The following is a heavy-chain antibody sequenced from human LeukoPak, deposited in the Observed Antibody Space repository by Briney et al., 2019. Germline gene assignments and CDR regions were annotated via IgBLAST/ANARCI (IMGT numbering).Heavy chain of an antibody. CDR1: GGSISSSSYY. Sequence: SETLSLTCTVSGGSISSSSYYWSWIRQPAGKGLEWIGRIYTSGSTNYNPSLKSRVTISVDTSKNQFPLKLSSVTAADTAVYYCARTYYDILTGENDAFDIWGQGTMVTVSS. CDR2: IYTSGST. CDR3: ARTYYDILTGENDAFDI. D-gene: IGHD3-9*01. J-gene: IGHJ3*02. V-gene: IGHV4-61*02.